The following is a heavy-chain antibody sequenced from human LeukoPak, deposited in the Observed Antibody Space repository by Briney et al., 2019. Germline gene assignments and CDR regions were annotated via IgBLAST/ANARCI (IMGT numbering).Heavy chain of an antibody. CDR2: VSSSSDYI. D-gene: IGHD1-26*01. Sequence: AGGSLRLSFAASGFTFTTYSMNWVRQAPGKEPEWVSAVSSSSDYIYYADSVRGRFTISRDNAKNSLYLQMNSLRAEDTALYYCARDIVGATGDAFDIWGQGTMVTVSS. J-gene: IGHJ3*02. CDR3: ARDIVGATGDAFDI. V-gene: IGHV3-21*01. CDR1: GFTFTTYS.